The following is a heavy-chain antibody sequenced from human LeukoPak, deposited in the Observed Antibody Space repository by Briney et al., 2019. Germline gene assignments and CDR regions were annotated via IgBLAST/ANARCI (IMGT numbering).Heavy chain of an antibody. J-gene: IGHJ6*02. CDR1: GFTFDDYA. CDR2: ISWNSGSI. CDR3: AKENARYSSGWWRDHYYYGMDV. V-gene: IGHV3-9*01. Sequence: GGSLRLSCAASGFTFDDYAMHWVRQAPGKGLEWVSGISWNSGSIGYADSVKGRFTISRDNAKNSLYLQMNSLRAEDTALYYCAKENARYSSGWWRDHYYYGMDVWGQGTTVTASS. D-gene: IGHD6-19*01.